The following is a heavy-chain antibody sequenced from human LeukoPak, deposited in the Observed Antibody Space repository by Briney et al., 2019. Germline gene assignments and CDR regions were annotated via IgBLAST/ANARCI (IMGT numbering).Heavy chain of an antibody. V-gene: IGHV4-38-2*02. CDR3: ARGTYGYYMDV. CDR1: NYSISNSLY. Sequence: KPSETLSLTCSGSNYSISNSLYWGWLRQTPGKGLEWIGSIYRSGSTFYNPSLKSRVTISLDTSKNQFSLKLSSVTAADTAVYFCARGTYGYYMDVWGKGTTVTVSS. CDR2: IYRSGST. J-gene: IGHJ6*03. D-gene: IGHD4-17*01.